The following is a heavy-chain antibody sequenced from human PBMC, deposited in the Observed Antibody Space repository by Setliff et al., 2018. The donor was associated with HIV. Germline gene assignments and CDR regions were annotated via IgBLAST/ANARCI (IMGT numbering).Heavy chain of an antibody. Sequence: SWKVSCKASGGNFRSYGISWVRQAPGQGLEWMGGIIPMSGVPKYAQKFQGRVTITADKSTSTAYMELRSLRSDDTAVYYCARVVVRGVTFIAEYFQHWGQGTLVTVSS. V-gene: IGHV1-69*10. CDR1: GGNFRSYG. D-gene: IGHD3-10*01. CDR2: IIPMSGVP. CDR3: ARVVVRGVTFIAEYFQH. J-gene: IGHJ1*01.